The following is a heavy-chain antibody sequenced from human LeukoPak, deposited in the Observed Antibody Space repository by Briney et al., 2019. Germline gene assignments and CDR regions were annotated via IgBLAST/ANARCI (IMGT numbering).Heavy chain of an antibody. CDR1: GYSLTSYW. J-gene: IGHJ4*02. Sequence: GESLQISCKGSGYSLTSYWISWVRQMPGKGLEWMGRIDPSDSYTNYSPSFQGHVTISADKSISTAYLPWSSLKASDTAMYYCVRLWFGEFHDHWGQGTLVTVSS. V-gene: IGHV5-10-1*01. D-gene: IGHD3-10*01. CDR2: IDPSDSYT. CDR3: VRLWFGEFHDH.